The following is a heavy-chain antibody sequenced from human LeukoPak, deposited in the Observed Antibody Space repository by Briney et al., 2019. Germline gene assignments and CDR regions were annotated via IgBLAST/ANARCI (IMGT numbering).Heavy chain of an antibody. CDR2: IYYSGNT. J-gene: IGHJ3*02. Sequence: SETLSLTCTVSGGSISSSSYYWGWIRQPPGKGLEWIGSIYYSGNTYYNPSLESRVTISVDTSKNQFSLKLSSVTAADTAVYYCASLTTAEAFDIWGQGTMVTVSS. CDR3: ASLTTAEAFDI. D-gene: IGHD3-22*01. CDR1: GGSISSSSYY. V-gene: IGHV4-39*07.